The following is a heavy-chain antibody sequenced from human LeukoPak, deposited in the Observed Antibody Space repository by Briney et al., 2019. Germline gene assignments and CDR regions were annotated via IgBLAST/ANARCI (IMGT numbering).Heavy chain of an antibody. V-gene: IGHV4-34*01. Sequence: SETLSLTCAVYGGSFSGYYWSWIRQPPGKGLEWIGEINHNGSTYYNPSLKSRVTISVDTSKNQFSLKLSSVTAADTAVYYCAKISGYDFQFDYWGQGTLVTVSS. CDR2: INHNGST. D-gene: IGHD5-12*01. CDR1: GGSFSGYY. CDR3: AKISGYDFQFDY. J-gene: IGHJ4*02.